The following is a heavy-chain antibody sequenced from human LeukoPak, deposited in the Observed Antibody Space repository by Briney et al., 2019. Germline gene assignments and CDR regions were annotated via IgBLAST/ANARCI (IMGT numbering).Heavy chain of an antibody. CDR1: GFTFSSYS. V-gene: IGHV3-21*01. Sequence: GGSLRLSCAASGFTFSSYSMNWVRRAPGKGLEWVSSISSSSSYIYYADSVKGRFTISRDNAKNSLYLQMNSLRAEDTAVYYCARVEDILTGYYTTKYFQHWGQGTLVTVSS. CDR2: ISSSSSYI. D-gene: IGHD3-9*01. CDR3: ARVEDILTGYYTTKYFQH. J-gene: IGHJ1*01.